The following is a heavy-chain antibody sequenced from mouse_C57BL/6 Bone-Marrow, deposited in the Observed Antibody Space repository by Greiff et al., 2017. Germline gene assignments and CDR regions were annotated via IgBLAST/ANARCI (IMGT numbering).Heavy chain of an antibody. CDR3: TGEARSYWYFDV. J-gene: IGHJ1*03. Sequence: VQLQQPGAELVMPGASVKLSCKASGYTFTSYWMHWVKQRPGQGLEWIGEIDPSDSYTNYNQKFKGKYTLTVDKSSSTAYMQLSSLTSEDSAVYYCTGEARSYWYFDVWGTGTTVTGSS. CDR2: IDPSDSYT. V-gene: IGHV1-69*01. CDR1: GYTFTSYW.